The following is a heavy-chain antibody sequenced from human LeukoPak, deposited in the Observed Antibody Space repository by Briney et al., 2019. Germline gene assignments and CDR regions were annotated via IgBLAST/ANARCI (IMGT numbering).Heavy chain of an antibody. Sequence: GGSLRLSCAASGFTFSHYSMNWVRQTPGKGLEWLSYISSGSGSIYYADSVKGRFTISRDNAKNSLYLQMNCLRAEDTAVYYCARAPTVTTGHYYYYYMDVWGKGTKVTVSS. CDR1: GFTFSHYS. V-gene: IGHV3-48*04. CDR2: ISSGSGSI. J-gene: IGHJ6*03. D-gene: IGHD4-17*01. CDR3: ARAPTVTTGHYYYYYMDV.